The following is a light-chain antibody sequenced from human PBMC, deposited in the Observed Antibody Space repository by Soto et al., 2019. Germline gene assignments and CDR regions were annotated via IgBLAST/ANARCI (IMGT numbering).Light chain of an antibody. CDR3: NSITTSTTTRFV. Sequence: QSALTQPASVSGSPGQSITISCTGTSSDIGAYDYVSWYQQFPGKVPKLIIHDVNNRPSGVSNRFSGSKSGNTASLTISGLQPEDEGEYYCNSITTSTTTRFVFGTGTKVTVL. CDR2: DVN. CDR1: SSDIGAYDY. V-gene: IGLV2-14*01. J-gene: IGLJ1*01.